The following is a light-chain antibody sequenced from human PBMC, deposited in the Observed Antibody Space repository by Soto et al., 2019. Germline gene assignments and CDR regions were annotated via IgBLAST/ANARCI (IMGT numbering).Light chain of an antibody. Sequence: QSALTQPASVSGSPGQSITISCTGTGSDAGGYNYVSWYQQHPGKAPKLMIYEVSNRPSGVSNRFSGSKSGNTASLTISGLQAEDEADYYCSSYTSSSTLVFGGGTKLTVL. V-gene: IGLV2-14*01. CDR2: EVS. CDR1: GSDAGGYNY. CDR3: SSYTSSSTLV. J-gene: IGLJ2*01.